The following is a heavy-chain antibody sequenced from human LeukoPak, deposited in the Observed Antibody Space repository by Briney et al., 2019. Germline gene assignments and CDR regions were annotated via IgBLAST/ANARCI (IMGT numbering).Heavy chain of an antibody. J-gene: IGHJ3*02. V-gene: IGHV1-18*01. Sequence: ASVKASCKASGYTFTSYGISWVRQAPGQGLEWMGWISAYNGNTNYAQKLQGRVTMTTDTSTSTAYMELRSLRSDDTTVYYCAREGRYYDSSGYDIWGQGTMVAVSS. CDR2: ISAYNGNT. CDR3: AREGRYYDSSGYDI. D-gene: IGHD3-22*01. CDR1: GYTFTSYG.